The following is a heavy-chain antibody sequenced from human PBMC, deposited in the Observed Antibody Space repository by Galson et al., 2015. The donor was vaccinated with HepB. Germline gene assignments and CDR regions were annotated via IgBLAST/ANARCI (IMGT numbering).Heavy chain of an antibody. Sequence: SLRLSCAASGFTFSSYGMHWVRQAPGKGLEWVAVISYDGSNKYYADSVKGRFTISRDNSKNTLYLQMNSLRAEDTAVYYCAKDLEGAVAGFDYWGQGTLVTVSS. J-gene: IGHJ4*02. CDR2: ISYDGSNK. CDR1: GFTFSSYG. CDR3: AKDLEGAVAGFDY. D-gene: IGHD6-19*01. V-gene: IGHV3-30*18.